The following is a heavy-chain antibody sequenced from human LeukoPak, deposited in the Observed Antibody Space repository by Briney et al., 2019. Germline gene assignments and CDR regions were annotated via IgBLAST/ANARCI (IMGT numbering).Heavy chain of an antibody. CDR3: ARQNQLLYGWFDP. Sequence: GGSLRLSCAASGFTFSSFPMSWARQTPGKWLEWVSIISASGASIYYPASVKGRFTVSRDNSKSTLYLQMNSLRAEGTAIYYCARQNQLLYGWFDPWGQGTLVTVSS. D-gene: IGHD2-2*02. CDR2: ISASGASI. V-gene: IGHV3-23*01. J-gene: IGHJ5*02. CDR1: GFTFSSFP.